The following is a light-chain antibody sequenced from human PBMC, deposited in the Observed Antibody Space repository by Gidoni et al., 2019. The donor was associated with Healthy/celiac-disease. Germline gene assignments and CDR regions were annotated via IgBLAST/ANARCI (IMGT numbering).Light chain of an antibody. V-gene: IGLV1-51*01. Sequence: QSVLTHPPPVSAAPAQQVTLSCSGSSSNIWNNYVSWYQQLPGTAPKLLIYDNNKRPSGIPDRFSGSKSGTSATLGIAGLQTGDEADYYCGTWDSSLSAPYVFGTGTKVTVL. J-gene: IGLJ1*01. CDR1: SSNIWNNY. CDR2: DNN. CDR3: GTWDSSLSAPYV.